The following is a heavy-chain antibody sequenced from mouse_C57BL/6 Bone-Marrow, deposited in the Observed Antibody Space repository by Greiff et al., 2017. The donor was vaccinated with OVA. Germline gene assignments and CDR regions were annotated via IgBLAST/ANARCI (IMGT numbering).Heavy chain of an antibody. J-gene: IGHJ2*01. D-gene: IGHD2-1*01. V-gene: IGHV5-15*01. CDR3: ARQGDGNYLLDY. CDR2: ISNLAYSI. Sequence: EVKLQESGGGLVQPGGSLKLSCAASGFTFSDYGMAWVRQAPRKGPEWVAFISNLAYSIYYADTVTGRFTISRDNAKNTLYLEMSSLRSEDTAMYYCARQGDGNYLLDYWGQGTTLTVSS. CDR1: GFTFSDYG.